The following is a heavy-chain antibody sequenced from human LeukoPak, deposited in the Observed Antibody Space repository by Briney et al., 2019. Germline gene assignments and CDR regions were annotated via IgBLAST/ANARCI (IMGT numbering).Heavy chain of an antibody. V-gene: IGHV4-39*07. Sequence: SETLSLTCTVSGGSISSSSYYWGWIRQPPGKGLEWIGSIYYSGSTYYNPSLKSRVTISVDTSKNQFSLKLSSVTAADTAVYYCASAFYGDYPDAFDIWGQGTMVTVSS. CDR2: IYYSGST. CDR3: ASAFYGDYPDAFDI. J-gene: IGHJ3*02. CDR1: GGSISSSSYY. D-gene: IGHD4-17*01.